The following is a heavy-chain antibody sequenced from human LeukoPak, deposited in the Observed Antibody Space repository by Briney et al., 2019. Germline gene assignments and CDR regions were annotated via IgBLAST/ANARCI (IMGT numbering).Heavy chain of an antibody. CDR1: GGSISSSNW. CDR2: IYHSGST. V-gene: IGHV4-4*02. D-gene: IGHD6-19*01. CDR3: ASRRGSIAVAGDY. J-gene: IGHJ4*02. Sequence: KTSETLSLTCAVSGGSISSSNWWSWVRQPPGKGLEWIGEIYHSGSTNYNPSLKSRVTISVDKSKNQFSLKLSSVTAADTAVYYCASRRGSIAVAGDYWGQGTLVTVSS.